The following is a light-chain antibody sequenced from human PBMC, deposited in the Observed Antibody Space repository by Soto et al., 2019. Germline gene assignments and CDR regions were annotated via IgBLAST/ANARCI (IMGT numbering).Light chain of an antibody. Sequence: DIQMTQSPSSLSTSVEDRVTITCRASQSISSYLSWYQQKPGRAPKLLIYGASSLQSGVPSRFSGSGSGTDFTLTISSLQPEDFAIYYCQQSYSTPHTFGGGAKVDIK. CDR1: QSISSY. J-gene: IGKJ4*01. CDR2: GAS. CDR3: QQSYSTPHT. V-gene: IGKV1-39*01.